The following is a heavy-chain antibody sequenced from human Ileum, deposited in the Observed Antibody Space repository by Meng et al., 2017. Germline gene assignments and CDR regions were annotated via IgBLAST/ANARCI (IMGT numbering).Heavy chain of an antibody. Sequence: GESLKISCAASGFTFSDHFMSWIRQAPGKGLEWISYIGNGGSPIYYADSVKGRFTISRDNAKNSVYLQMNSLTAEDTAVYYCARPVDSSVDHWGQGTLVTVSS. J-gene: IGHJ4*02. CDR1: GFTFSDHF. CDR2: IGNGGSPI. CDR3: ARPVDSSVDH. V-gene: IGHV3-11*01. D-gene: IGHD6-6*01.